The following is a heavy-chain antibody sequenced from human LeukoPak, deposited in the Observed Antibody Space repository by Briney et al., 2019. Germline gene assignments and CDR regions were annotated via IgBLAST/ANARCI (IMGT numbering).Heavy chain of an antibody. Sequence: GESLQISCKGSGSSFTIYWIGWVRQLPGKGLELMGIIYPGDSDTRYSPSFQGQVTISADKSISTAYLQWSSLKASDTAMYYCARPITLATRADAFDIWGQGTMVTVSS. D-gene: IGHD5-12*01. CDR2: IYPGDSDT. J-gene: IGHJ3*02. V-gene: IGHV5-51*01. CDR3: ARPITLATRADAFDI. CDR1: GSSFTIYW.